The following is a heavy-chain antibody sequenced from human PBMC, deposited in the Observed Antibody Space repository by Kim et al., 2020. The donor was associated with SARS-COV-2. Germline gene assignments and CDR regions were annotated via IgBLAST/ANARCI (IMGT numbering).Heavy chain of an antibody. Sequence: GGSLRLSCATSGFTFSAYDMNLVRRAPGKGLEWLSFITKSSTTIYYANSVKGRFTISRENAKNSLYLQMNSLRDEDTALYYCVRDRMGGAFDIWGQGTMVTVSS. CDR2: ITKSSTTI. V-gene: IGHV3-48*02. J-gene: IGHJ3*02. CDR1: GFTFSAYD. CDR3: VRDRMGGAFDI. D-gene: IGHD3-16*01.